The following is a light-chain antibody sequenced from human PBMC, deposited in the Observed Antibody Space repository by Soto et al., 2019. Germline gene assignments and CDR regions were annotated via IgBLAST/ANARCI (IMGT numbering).Light chain of an antibody. CDR1: QSVTSNY. J-gene: IGKJ1*01. CDR2: GAS. Sequence: EIVLTQSPGTLSLSPGERATLSCGAIQSVTSNYLAWYQQKPGQAPRLLIFGASTRATGIPDRFSGSGSGTDFTLTISSLEPEDFAVYYCQQRSDWPPLTFGQGTKVDIK. CDR3: QQRSDWPPLT. V-gene: IGKV3D-20*02.